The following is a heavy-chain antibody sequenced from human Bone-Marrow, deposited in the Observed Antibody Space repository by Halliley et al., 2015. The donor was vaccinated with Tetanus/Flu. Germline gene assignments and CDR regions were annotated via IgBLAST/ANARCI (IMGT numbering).Heavy chain of an antibody. Sequence: WVAIISYHGHKRCYADSLRGRFTISRDNSRNSLYLDMKRLRVDDSAVYYCARETDYGDDGPFDYGGQGTLVPLSS. CDR3: ARETDYGDDGPFDY. CDR2: ISYHGHKR. J-gene: IGHJ4*02. D-gene: IGHD4-17*01. V-gene: IGHV3-30*03.